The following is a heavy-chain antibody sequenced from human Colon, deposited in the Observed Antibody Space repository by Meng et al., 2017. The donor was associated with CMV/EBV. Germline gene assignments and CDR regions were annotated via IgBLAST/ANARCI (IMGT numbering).Heavy chain of an antibody. CDR1: GFTFQNAW. D-gene: IGHD6-13*01. V-gene: IGHV3-15*01. CDR2: IKGKPDGETV. Sequence: GESLKISCAVSGFTFQNAWMSWVRQAPGKGLEWVGRIKGKPDGETVDYAAPVKGRFSLSRDDSKNTLYLQMNSLKTEDTAVYYCAAITAATVTLYGMDVWGPGTTVTVSS. J-gene: IGHJ6*02. CDR3: AAITAATVTLYGMDV.